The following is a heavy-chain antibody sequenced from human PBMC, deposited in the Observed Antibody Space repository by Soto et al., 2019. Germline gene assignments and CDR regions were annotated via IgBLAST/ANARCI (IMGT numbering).Heavy chain of an antibody. CDR2: ISCSGGSI. J-gene: IGHJ3*02. D-gene: IGHD3-9*01. Sequence: GGSLRLSCAASEFTFDDYAMHWVRQAPGKGLEWVSGISCSGGSIGYADSVKGRFTISRDNSKNTLYLQMNSLRAEDTAVYYCAKDGPNVLRYFDWSKDAFDIWGQGTMVTVSS. CDR3: AKDGPNVLRYFDWSKDAFDI. CDR1: EFTFDDYA. V-gene: IGHV3-9*01.